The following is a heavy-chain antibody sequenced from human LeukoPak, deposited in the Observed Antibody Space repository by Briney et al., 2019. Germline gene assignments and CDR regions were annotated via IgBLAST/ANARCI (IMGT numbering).Heavy chain of an antibody. V-gene: IGHV4-34*01. CDR2: INHSGST. Sequence: SETLSLTCAVYGGSFSGYYWSWIRQPPGKGLEWIGEINHSGSTNYNPSLKSRVTISADTSKNQFSLKLSSVTAADTAVYYCARGRKEVLMVYAPYHYYYMDVWGKGTTVTVSS. J-gene: IGHJ6*03. CDR3: ARGRKEVLMVYAPYHYYYMDV. CDR1: GGSFSGYY. D-gene: IGHD2-8*01.